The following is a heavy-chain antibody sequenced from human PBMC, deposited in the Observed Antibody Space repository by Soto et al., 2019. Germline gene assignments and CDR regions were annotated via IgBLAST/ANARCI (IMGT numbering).Heavy chain of an antibody. CDR2: INGDGSST. V-gene: IGHV3-74*01. CDR3: ARGKDLITTFGVDTCAY. CDR1: GFTFSSYW. J-gene: IGHJ4*02. D-gene: IGHD3-3*01. Sequence: GGSLRLSCAASGFTFSSYWMHWVRQAPGKGLVWVSRINGDGSSTSYADSVKGRFTMSRDNAKNTLYMQMNSLRTEDTAVYYCARGKDLITTFGVDTCAYWGQGTLVTVSS.